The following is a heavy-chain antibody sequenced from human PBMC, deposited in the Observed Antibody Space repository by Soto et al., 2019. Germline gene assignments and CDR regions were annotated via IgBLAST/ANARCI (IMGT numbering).Heavy chain of an antibody. V-gene: IGHV4-34*01. CDR3: ANTLITIFGVAPRTYGMDV. J-gene: IGHJ6*02. CDR2: INHSGST. D-gene: IGHD3-3*01. CDR1: GGSFSGYY. Sequence: PSETLSLTCAVYGGSFSGYYWSWIRQPPGKGLEWIGEINHSGSTNYNPSLKSRVTISVDTSKNQFSLKLSSVTAADTAVYYCANTLITIFGVAPRTYGMDVWGQGTTVTVSS.